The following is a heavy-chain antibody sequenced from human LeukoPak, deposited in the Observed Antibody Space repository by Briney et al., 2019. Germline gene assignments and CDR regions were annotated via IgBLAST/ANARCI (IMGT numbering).Heavy chain of an antibody. CDR3: ARGRPHGMIVVVYTLGYYFDY. Sequence: ASVKVSCKASGYTFTSYDINWVRQATGQGLEWMGWMNPNSGNTGYAQKFQGRVTMTRNTSISTAYMELSSLRSEDTAVYYCARGRPHGMIVVVYTLGYYFDYWGQGTLVTVSS. CDR2: MNPNSGNT. CDR1: GYTFTSYD. J-gene: IGHJ4*02. V-gene: IGHV1-8*01. D-gene: IGHD3-22*01.